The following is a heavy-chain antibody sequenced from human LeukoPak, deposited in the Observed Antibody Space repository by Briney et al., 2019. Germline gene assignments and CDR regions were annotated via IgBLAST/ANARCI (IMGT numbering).Heavy chain of an antibody. CDR1: GGSFSGYY. CDR3: ARDAGNSSGWYGLWRSDYYMDV. J-gene: IGHJ6*03. V-gene: IGHV4-34*01. CDR2: INHSGST. D-gene: IGHD6-19*01. Sequence: SETLSLTCAVYGGSFSGYYWSWIRQPPGKGLEWIGEINHSGSTNYNPSLKSRVTISVDTSKNQFSLKLSSVTAADTAVYYCARDAGNSSGWYGLWRSDYYMDVWGKGTTVTVSS.